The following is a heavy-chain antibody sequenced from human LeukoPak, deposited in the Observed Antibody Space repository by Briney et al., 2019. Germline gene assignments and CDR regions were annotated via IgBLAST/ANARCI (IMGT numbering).Heavy chain of an antibody. CDR3: AKDRYNAVRNFDY. D-gene: IGHD5-24*01. CDR2: ISGGGGSA. CDR1: GFTFGSYA. Sequence: GGSLRLSCAASGFTFGSYAMSWVRQAPGKGLEWVSGISGGGGSADYGDSVKGRFTISRDNSKNTLYLQMNSLRAEDTAVYYCAKDRYNAVRNFDYWGQGTLVTVSS. V-gene: IGHV3-23*01. J-gene: IGHJ4*02.